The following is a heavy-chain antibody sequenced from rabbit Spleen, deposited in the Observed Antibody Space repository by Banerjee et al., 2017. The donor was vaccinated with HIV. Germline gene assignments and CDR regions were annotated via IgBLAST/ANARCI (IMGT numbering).Heavy chain of an antibody. CDR3: ARDAGSYDYIDVYFNL. CDR2: IYTGNGKT. CDR1: GFDFSSSYD. V-gene: IGHV1S45*01. J-gene: IGHJ4*01. Sequence: QEQLKETGGGLVQPGGSLTLSCKASGFDFSSSYDMCWVRQAPGKGLEWIGCIYTGNGKTYYASWAKGRFTISKSSSTTVTLQMTSLTAADTATYFCARDAGSYDYIDVYFNLWGPGTLVTVS. D-gene: IGHD8-1*01.